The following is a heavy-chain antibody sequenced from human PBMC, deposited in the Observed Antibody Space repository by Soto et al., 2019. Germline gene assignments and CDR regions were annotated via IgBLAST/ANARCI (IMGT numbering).Heavy chain of an antibody. Sequence: GGSLRLSCAASGFNVSTNYMSWVRQAPGKGLEWVSVIYSGGSTYYADSVKGRFTISRDNSKNTLYLQMNSLRAEDTAVYYCAGDLKQWLVPDYYYGMDVWGQGTTVTVSS. D-gene: IGHD6-19*01. CDR3: AGDLKQWLVPDYYYGMDV. CDR2: IYSGGST. J-gene: IGHJ6*02. CDR1: GFNVSTNY. V-gene: IGHV3-66*01.